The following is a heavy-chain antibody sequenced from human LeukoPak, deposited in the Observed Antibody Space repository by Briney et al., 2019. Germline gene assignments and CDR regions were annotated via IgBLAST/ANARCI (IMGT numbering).Heavy chain of an antibody. Sequence: GGSLRLSCAASGFTFSDYYMSWIRQAPGKGLEWISYISSSGSTIYYADSVKGRFTISRDNAKNSLYLQMNSLRAEDTAVYYCATSMISGDLDYWGQGTLVTVSS. CDR2: ISSSGSTI. CDR1: GFTFSDYY. D-gene: IGHD2-21*01. CDR3: ATSMISGDLDY. J-gene: IGHJ4*02. V-gene: IGHV3-11*01.